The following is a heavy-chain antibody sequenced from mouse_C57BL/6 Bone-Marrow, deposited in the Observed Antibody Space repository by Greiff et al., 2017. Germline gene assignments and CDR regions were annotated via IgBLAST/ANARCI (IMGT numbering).Heavy chain of an antibody. CDR1: GFTFSSYA. V-gene: IGHV5-4*01. J-gene: IGHJ1*03. Sequence: DVHLVESGGGLVKPGGSLKLSCAASGFTFSSYAMSWVRQTPEKRLEWVATISDGGSYTYYPDNVKGRFTISRDNAKNNLYLQMSHLKSEDTAMYYCARDPMVGPWYFDVWGTGTTVTVSS. D-gene: IGHD1-1*02. CDR2: ISDGGSYT. CDR3: ARDPMVGPWYFDV.